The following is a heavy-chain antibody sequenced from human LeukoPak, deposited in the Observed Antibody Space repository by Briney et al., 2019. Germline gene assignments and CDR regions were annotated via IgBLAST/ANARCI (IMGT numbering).Heavy chain of an antibody. D-gene: IGHD6-19*01. V-gene: IGHV2-70*11. J-gene: IGHJ4*02. CDR3: ARLKDSGGTGVCDY. CDR1: GFARATPGMW. CDR2: CDWADDK. Sequence: RGSGPTLLNPAQTLTLTCTFSGFARATPGMWVTWIRQTPGKALEWLSRCDWADDKHYSTSMKTRLTISQGTSRNQVIPAMTNMDPVDTATYYCARLKDSGGTGVCDYGGQGILVTVSP.